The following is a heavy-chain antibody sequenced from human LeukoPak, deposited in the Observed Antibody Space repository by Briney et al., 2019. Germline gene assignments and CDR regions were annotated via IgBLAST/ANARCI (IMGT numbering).Heavy chain of an antibody. J-gene: IGHJ4*02. CDR1: GGSISSYY. CDR2: IYNTGNT. D-gene: IGHD3-10*01. Sequence: SETLSFTCTVSGGSISSYYWNWIRQPPGKGLEWIGYIYNTGNTNNNPSLKSRVTITVDTSKNHFSLKLSSVTAADTAVYYCARETPYGSGSYPFDYWGQGILVTVSS. V-gene: IGHV4-59*01. CDR3: ARETPYGSGSYPFDY.